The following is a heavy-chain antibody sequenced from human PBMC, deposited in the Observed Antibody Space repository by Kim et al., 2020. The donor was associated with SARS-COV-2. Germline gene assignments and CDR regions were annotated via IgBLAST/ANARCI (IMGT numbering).Heavy chain of an antibody. CDR1: GGSISSGGYY. D-gene: IGHD1-26*01. V-gene: IGHV4-31*03. CDR2: IYYSGST. Sequence: SETLSLTCTVSGGSISSGGYYWSWIRQHPGKGLEWIGYIYYSGSTYYNPSLKSRVTISVDTSKNQFSLKLSSVTAADTAVYYCARGSSDNDAFDIWGQGTMVTVSS. CDR3: ARGSSDNDAFDI. J-gene: IGHJ3*02.